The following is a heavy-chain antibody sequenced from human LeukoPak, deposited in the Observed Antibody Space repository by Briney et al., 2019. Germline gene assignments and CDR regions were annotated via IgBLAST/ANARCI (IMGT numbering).Heavy chain of an antibody. Sequence: GGSLRLSCAASGFNVRSNYMSWVRQAPGKELEWVSVIYSGGSPYYADSVKGRFTISRDNSKNTLYLQMNSLRAEDTAVYYCARELSGYYGSGYFDYWGQGTLVTVSS. CDR1: GFNVRSNY. CDR2: IYSGGSP. J-gene: IGHJ4*02. CDR3: ARELSGYYGSGYFDY. V-gene: IGHV3-53*01. D-gene: IGHD3-22*01.